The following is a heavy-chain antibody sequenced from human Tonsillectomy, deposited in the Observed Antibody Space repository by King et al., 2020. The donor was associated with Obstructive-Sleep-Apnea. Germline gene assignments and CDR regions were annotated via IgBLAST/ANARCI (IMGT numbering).Heavy chain of an antibody. Sequence: QLQESGPGLVKPSQTLSLTCTVSGGSISSGGYYWSWIRQHPGKGLEGIGYIYYSGSTYYNPSLKSRVTISVDTSKNLFSLKLSSVAAADTAVYYCAREVDSVSYDLGSYFDYWGQGTLVTVSS. J-gene: IGHJ4*02. V-gene: IGHV4-31*03. CDR2: IYYSGST. D-gene: IGHD1-26*01. CDR3: AREVDSVSYDLGSYFDY. CDR1: GGSISSGGYY.